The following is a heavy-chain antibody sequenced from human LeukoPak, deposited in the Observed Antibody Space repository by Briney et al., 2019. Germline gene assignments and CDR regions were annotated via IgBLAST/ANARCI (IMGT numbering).Heavy chain of an antibody. CDR3: AKVESGTGFDY. CDR1: GSSITTNSFS. CDR2: ISSSDEK. Sequence: PSETLSLTCVVSGSSITTNSFSWAWIRQPPGQDLELITTISSSDEKYYNPSLMSRTTTTLDTTNNLLVLEETSMTAADTGFFFCAKVESGTGFDYWGQGILVIVPS. D-gene: IGHD3/OR15-3a*01. V-gene: IGHV4-39*01. J-gene: IGHJ4*02.